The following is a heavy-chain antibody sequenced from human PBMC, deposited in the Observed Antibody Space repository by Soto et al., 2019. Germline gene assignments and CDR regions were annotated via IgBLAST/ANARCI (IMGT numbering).Heavy chain of an antibody. CDR2: IYSGGST. Sequence: PGGSLRLSCAASGFTVSSYYMSWVRQAPGKGLEWVSAIYSGGSTYYTDSVEGRFTISRDISKNTLYLQMNSLRVDDTAVYFCARDRGDSSSVSRFASFYFGMDVWGQGTTVTVSS. J-gene: IGHJ6*02. D-gene: IGHD2-2*01. CDR1: GFTVSSYY. V-gene: IGHV3-53*01. CDR3: ARDRGDSSSVSRFASFYFGMDV.